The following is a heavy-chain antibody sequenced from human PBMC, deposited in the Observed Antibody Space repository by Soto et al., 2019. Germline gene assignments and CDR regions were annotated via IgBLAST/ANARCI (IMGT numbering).Heavy chain of an antibody. V-gene: IGHV1-2*02. D-gene: IGHD6-13*01. CDR1: GYTFTAYY. CDR2: INPNSRDT. CDR3: ARGNPTAAGRCIDF. J-gene: IGHJ4*02. Sequence: ASVKVSCKASGYTFTAYYMHWVRQAPGQGLEWMGWINPNSRDTNYAQKFQGRVTMTRDTSSSTAYMEVRRLRSDDTALYYCARGNPTAAGRCIDFWGQGTLVT.